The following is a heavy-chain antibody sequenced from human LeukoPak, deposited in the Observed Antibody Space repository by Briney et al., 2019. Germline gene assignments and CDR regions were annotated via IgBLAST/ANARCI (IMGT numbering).Heavy chain of an antibody. CDR3: ARDSSVGTFYLDY. V-gene: IGHV3-33*08. D-gene: IGHD1-26*01. CDR1: GFTFSSYA. Sequence: GGSLRLSCAASGFTFSSYAMSWVRQAPGKGLEWVAVIWSDGNRKYHAESVKGRFTISRDNSKNTLDLQMNSLRAEDTAVYYCARDSSVGTFYLDYWGQGILVTVSS. J-gene: IGHJ4*02. CDR2: IWSDGNRK.